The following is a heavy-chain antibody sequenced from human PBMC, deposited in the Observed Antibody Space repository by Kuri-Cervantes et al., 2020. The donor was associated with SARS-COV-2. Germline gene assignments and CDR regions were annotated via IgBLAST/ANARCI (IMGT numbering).Heavy chain of an antibody. V-gene: IGHV4-59*12. CDR2: IYYSGST. D-gene: IGHD6-13*01. J-gene: IGHJ4*02. CDR3: ARGRIAAAGKTFDY. CDR1: GGSISSYY. Sequence: SETLSLTCTVPGGSISSYYWSWIRQPPGKGLEWIGYIYYSGSTNYNPSLKSRVTISVDTSKNQFSLKLSSVTAADTAVYYCARGRIAAAGKTFDYWGQGTLVTVSS.